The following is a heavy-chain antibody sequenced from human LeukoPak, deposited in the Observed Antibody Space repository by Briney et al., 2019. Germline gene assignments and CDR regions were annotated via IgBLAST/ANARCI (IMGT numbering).Heavy chain of an antibody. CDR2: ISYDGSNK. CDR3: ARNLVAGDSSGWYFGDY. V-gene: IGHV3-30-3*01. Sequence: PVRSLRLSCAASGFTFSCYAMYWVRQAPGKGLEWVAVISYDGSNKYYADSVKGRFTISRDNSKNTLYLQMNSLRVEDTAVYYCARNLVAGDSSGWYFGDYWGQGTLVTVSS. J-gene: IGHJ4*02. D-gene: IGHD6-19*01. CDR1: GFTFSCYA.